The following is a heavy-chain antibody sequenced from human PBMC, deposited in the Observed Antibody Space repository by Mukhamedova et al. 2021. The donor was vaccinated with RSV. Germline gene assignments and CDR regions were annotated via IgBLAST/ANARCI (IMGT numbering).Heavy chain of an antibody. J-gene: IGHJ4*02. Sequence: AHGQGLEWMGWISAYNGNTNYAQKLQGRVTMTTDTSTSTAYMELRSLRSDDTAVYYCARYMDLGGFDYWGQGTLVTVSS. CDR3: ARYMDLGGFDY. V-gene: IGHV1-18*01. CDR2: ISAYNGNT. D-gene: IGHD3-10*01.